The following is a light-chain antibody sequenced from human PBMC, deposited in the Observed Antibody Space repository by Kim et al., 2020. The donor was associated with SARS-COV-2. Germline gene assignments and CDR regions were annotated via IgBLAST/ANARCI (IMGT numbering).Light chain of an antibody. CDR1: DSINTW. J-gene: IGKJ4*02. CDR3: QQYEANLPIT. CDR2: RAA. V-gene: IGKV1-5*03. Sequence: DIQMTQSPSTLFASVGDKVTITCRASDSINTWSVWYQQKPGKPPKALIYRAASLESGVPSRFSGSGSGTDFTLTISSRQPDDFATYYCQQYEANLPITFGGGTKVDIK.